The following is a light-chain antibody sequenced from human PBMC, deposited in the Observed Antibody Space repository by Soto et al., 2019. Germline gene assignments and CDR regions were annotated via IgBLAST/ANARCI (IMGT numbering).Light chain of an antibody. CDR2: DAS. J-gene: IGKJ5*01. CDR3: QQYNNWPPIT. V-gene: IGKV3D-15*01. Sequence: EIVLTQSPATLSLSPGERATLSCRASQSVSSYFAWYQQKPRQVPRLLIYDASTRATGIPARFSGSGSGTEFILTISTLQSEDFGVYYCQQYNNWPPITFGQGTLLEI. CDR1: QSVSSY.